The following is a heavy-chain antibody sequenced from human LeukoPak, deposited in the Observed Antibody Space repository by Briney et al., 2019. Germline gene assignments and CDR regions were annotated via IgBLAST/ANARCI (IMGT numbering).Heavy chain of an antibody. Sequence: GGSLRLSCAASGFTVSNFWMHWVRQAPGKGLVWVSRINSDGSSTSYADSVKGRFTISRDNAKNTLYLQMNSLRAEDTAVYYCARDRKQYHDFWSGYSFDYWGQGTLVTVSS. D-gene: IGHD3-3*01. V-gene: IGHV3-74*01. CDR2: INSDGSST. J-gene: IGHJ4*02. CDR3: ARDRKQYHDFWSGYSFDY. CDR1: GFTVSNFW.